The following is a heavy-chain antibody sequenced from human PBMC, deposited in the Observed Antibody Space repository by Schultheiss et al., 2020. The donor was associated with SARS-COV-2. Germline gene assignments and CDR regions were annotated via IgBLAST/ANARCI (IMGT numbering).Heavy chain of an antibody. CDR2: INPNSGGT. V-gene: IGHV1-2*02. Sequence: ASVKVSCKASGYTFTGYYMHWVRQAPGQGLEWMGWINPNSGGTNYAQKFQGRVTMTRDTSISTAYMELSRLRSDDTAVYYCAKGVTGYSSSWTVQNAFDIWGQGTMVTVSS. D-gene: IGHD6-13*01. CDR1: GYTFTGYY. CDR3: AKGVTGYSSSWTVQNAFDI. J-gene: IGHJ3*02.